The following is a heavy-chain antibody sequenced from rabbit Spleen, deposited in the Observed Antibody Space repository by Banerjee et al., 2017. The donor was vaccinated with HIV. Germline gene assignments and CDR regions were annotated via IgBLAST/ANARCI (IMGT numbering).Heavy chain of an antibody. CDR1: GFDFSSYY. V-gene: IGHV1S45*01. J-gene: IGHJ4*01. CDR3: ARDLAAVIGWNFDL. D-gene: IGHD1-1*01. Sequence: QEQLKETGGGLVQPGGSLTLSCKASGFDFSSYYITWVRQAPGKGLEWIACINTATGKAVYATWAKGRFTISKTSSTTVTLQMTSLTAADTATYFCARDLAAVIGWNFDLWGPGTLVTVS. CDR2: INTATGKA.